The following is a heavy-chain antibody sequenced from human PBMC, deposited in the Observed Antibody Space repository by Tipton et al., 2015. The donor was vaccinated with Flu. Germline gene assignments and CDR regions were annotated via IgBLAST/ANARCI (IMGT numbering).Heavy chain of an antibody. CDR3: ARLYYCDSSRYYYGGWFDP. D-gene: IGHD3-22*01. CDR2: IYYSGST. V-gene: IGHV4-59*01. J-gene: IGHJ5*02. Sequence: LRLSCTVSGGSISSYYWSWIRQPPGKGLEWIGYIYYSGSTNYNPSLKSRVTISVDTSKNQFSLKLSSVTAADTAVYYCARLYYCDSSRYYYGGWFDPLGQGTLVTVSS. CDR1: GGSISSYY.